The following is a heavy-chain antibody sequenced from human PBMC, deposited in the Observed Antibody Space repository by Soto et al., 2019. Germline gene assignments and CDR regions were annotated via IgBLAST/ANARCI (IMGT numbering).Heavy chain of an antibody. CDR1: GGSISSSLYS. V-gene: IGHV4-30-2*01. J-gene: IGHJ4*02. Sequence: QLQLQESGSGLVRPSQTLSLTCAVSGGSISSSLYSWSWVRQPPGKGLEWIGYSYHTGSTDYNPSLKSRASISVDRAKNQFSLKLTSVTAADSAVYFRARENSSGAYFDYWGQGILVIVSS. CDR2: SYHTGST. CDR3: ARENSSGAYFDY. D-gene: IGHD3-10*01.